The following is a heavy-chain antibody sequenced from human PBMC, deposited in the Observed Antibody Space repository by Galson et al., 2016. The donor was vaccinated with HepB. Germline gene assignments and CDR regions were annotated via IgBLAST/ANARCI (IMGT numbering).Heavy chain of an antibody. Sequence: SLRLSCAASGFSFHNYGMHWVRQAPGKGLEWLAVISHDGTVVYYADALKGRFTISRDNSKNTVYLQLSSLRVDDTAVYYCVKDGYSGSYDYWGQGTLVTVSS. CDR1: GFSFHNYG. V-gene: IGHV3-30*18. CDR2: ISHDGTVV. J-gene: IGHJ4*02. D-gene: IGHD1-26*01. CDR3: VKDGYSGSYDY.